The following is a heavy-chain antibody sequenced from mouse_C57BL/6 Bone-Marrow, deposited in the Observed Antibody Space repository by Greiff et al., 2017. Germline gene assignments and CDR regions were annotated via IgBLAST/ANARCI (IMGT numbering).Heavy chain of an antibody. CDR3: ASPYYSNYEGFAY. J-gene: IGHJ3*01. Sequence: EVMLVESGPELVKPGASVKISCKASGYSFTGYFMNWVKQSHGKSLEWIGRINPYNGDTFYNQKFKGKATLTVDKSSSTAHMELLSLTSEDFAVYYCASPYYSNYEGFAYWGQGTLVTVSA. CDR1: GYSFTGYF. D-gene: IGHD2-5*01. CDR2: INPYNGDT. V-gene: IGHV1-37*01.